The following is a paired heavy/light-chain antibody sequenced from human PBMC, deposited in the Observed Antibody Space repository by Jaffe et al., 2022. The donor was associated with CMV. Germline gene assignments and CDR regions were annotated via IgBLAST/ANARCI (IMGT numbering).Heavy chain of an antibody. CDR2: IFYSGSS. V-gene: IGHV4-39*01. D-gene: IGHD3-3*01. J-gene: IGHJ5*02. CDR1: GGSIRSSNYY. Sequence: QLQLQESGPGLVKASETLSLTCTVSGGSIRSSNYYWGWIRQPPGKGLEWIGSIFYSGSSYYNPSLKSRVTISVDMSKNQFSLKLSFVTAADTAVYYCARRTNSGVLRLRNWFDLWGQGTLVIVSS. CDR3: ARRTNSGVLRLRNWFDL.
Light chain of an antibody. J-gene: IGLJ3*02. CDR1: SSNIGADYD. V-gene: IGLV1-40*01. CDR2: GNT. Sequence: QSVLTQPPSVSGAPGQRVTISCIGSSSNIGADYDVHWYQQLPGTAPKLLIYGNTNRPSGVPDRFSGSKSGTSASLAITGLQAEDEADYYCQSYDNSLNGWVFGGGTKLTVL. CDR3: QSYDNSLNGWV.